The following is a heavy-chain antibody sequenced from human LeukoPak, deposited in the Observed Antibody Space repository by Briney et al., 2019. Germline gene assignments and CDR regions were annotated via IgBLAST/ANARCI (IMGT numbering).Heavy chain of an antibody. CDR3: ARDVGRFGY. Sequence: ASVKVSCKASGYTFTGYYMLWVPQAPGQGLEWMGRIIPNSGGTNYAQKFQGRVTMTRDTSISTAYMELSRLRSEDTAVYYCARDVGRFGYWGQGTLVTVSS. V-gene: IGHV1-2*06. CDR2: IIPNSGGT. D-gene: IGHD3-16*01. CDR1: GYTFTGYY. J-gene: IGHJ4*02.